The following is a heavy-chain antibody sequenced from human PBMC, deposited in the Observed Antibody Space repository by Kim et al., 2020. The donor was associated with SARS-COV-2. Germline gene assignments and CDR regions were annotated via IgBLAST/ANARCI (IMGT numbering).Heavy chain of an antibody. Sequence: GGSLRLSCAASGFSFDAYWMTWVRQTPGRGLEWVANMNQDGSQKRDPDSVKGRFTVSRDNVKRSVDLQMDNLRVEDTAVYYCTRTGSGYSDYWGQGLLVTVSS. D-gene: IGHD3-3*01. CDR3: TRTGSGYSDY. CDR1: GFSFDAYW. J-gene: IGHJ4*02. V-gene: IGHV3-7*01. CDR2: MNQDGSQK.